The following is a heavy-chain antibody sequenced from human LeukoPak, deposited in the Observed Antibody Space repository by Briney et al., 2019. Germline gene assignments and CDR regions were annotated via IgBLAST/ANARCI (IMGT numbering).Heavy chain of an antibody. J-gene: IGHJ4*02. CDR1: GGSFSGYY. D-gene: IGHD3-22*01. CDR2: ISHSGST. CDR3: ARGLKDDSSGYYDFDY. Sequence: SETLSLTCAVYGGSFSGYYWSWIRQPPGKGLEWIGEISHSGSTNYNPSLKSRVTISVDTSKNQFSLKLSSVTAADTAVYYCARGLKDDSSGYYDFDYWGQGTLVTVSS. V-gene: IGHV4-34*01.